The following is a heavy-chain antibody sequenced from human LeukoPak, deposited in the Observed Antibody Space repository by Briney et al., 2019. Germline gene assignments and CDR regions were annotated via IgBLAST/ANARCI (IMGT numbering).Heavy chain of an antibody. Sequence: SVKVSCKASGGTFSSYAISWVRQAPGQGLEWMGGIIPIFGTANYAQKFQGRVTITADKSTSTAYMELSSLRSEDTAVYYCARAGYYYDSSGYYPIDYWGQGTLVTVSS. J-gene: IGHJ4*02. D-gene: IGHD3-22*01. CDR1: GGTFSSYA. V-gene: IGHV1-69*06. CDR3: ARAGYYYDSSGYYPIDY. CDR2: IIPIFGTA.